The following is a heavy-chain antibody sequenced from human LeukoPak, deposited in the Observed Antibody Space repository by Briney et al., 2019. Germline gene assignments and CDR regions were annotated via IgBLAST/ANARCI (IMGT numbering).Heavy chain of an antibody. Sequence: PGGSLRLSCAASGFTFSSYGMHWVRQAPGKGLEWVAFIRYDGSNKYYADSVKGRFTISRDNSKNTLYLQMNSLRAEDTAVYYCAKDRIGAAAGCPDYWGQGTLVTVSS. CDR1: GFTFSSYG. D-gene: IGHD6-13*01. J-gene: IGHJ4*02. CDR2: IRYDGSNK. CDR3: AKDRIGAAAGCPDY. V-gene: IGHV3-30*02.